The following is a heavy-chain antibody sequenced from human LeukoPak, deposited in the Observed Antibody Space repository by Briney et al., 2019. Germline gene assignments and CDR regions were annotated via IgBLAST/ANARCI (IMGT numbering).Heavy chain of an antibody. Sequence: PGGSLRLSCAASGFTLSSYGMHWVRQAPGKGLEWVAVIWYDGSNKYYADSVKGRFTISRDNSKNTLYLQMNSLRAEDTAVYYCAKGRGGDYSYGSYYFEYWGQGTLVTVSS. CDR1: GFTLSSYG. J-gene: IGHJ4*02. CDR3: AKGRGGDYSYGSYYFEY. D-gene: IGHD5-18*01. V-gene: IGHV3-33*03. CDR2: IWYDGSNK.